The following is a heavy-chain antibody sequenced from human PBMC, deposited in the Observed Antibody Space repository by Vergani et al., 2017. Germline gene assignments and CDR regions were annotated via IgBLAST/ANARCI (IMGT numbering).Heavy chain of an antibody. Sequence: QLQLQQSGPGLVKPSETLFLTCTVSADSISSGSYYWGWLRQPPGKSLEWIGSIYYSGLTYYNPSLKSRVAISVDTSKNQFSLKLSSVTAADTAVYYCAREYSSSVGFLAYWGQGTLVTVSS. CDR2: IYYSGLT. D-gene: IGHD6-6*01. V-gene: IGHV4-39*07. CDR3: AREYSSSVGFLAY. J-gene: IGHJ4*02. CDR1: ADSISSGSYY.